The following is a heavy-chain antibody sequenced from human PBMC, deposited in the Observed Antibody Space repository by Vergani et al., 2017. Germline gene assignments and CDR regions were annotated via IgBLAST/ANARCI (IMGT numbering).Heavy chain of an antibody. V-gene: IGHV1-2*02. Sequence: QVQLVQSGAEVKKPGASVKVSCKASGYTFTGYYMHWVRQAPGQGLEWMGWINPNSGGTNYAQKFQGKVTMTRDTSISTAYMELNSLRAEDTAVYYCARVSGYYAPWGQGTLVTVSS. CDR1: GYTFTGYY. CDR2: INPNSGGT. J-gene: IGHJ5*02. CDR3: ARVSGYYAP. D-gene: IGHD3-9*01.